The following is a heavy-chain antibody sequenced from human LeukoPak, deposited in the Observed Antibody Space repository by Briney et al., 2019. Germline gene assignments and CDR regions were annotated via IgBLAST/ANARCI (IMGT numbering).Heavy chain of an antibody. V-gene: IGHV1-69*13. D-gene: IGHD3-22*01. CDR2: IIPIFGTA. Sequence: SVKVSCKASGGTFSSYAISWVRQAPGQGLEWMGGIIPIFGTANYAQKFQGRVTITADESTSTAYMELSSLRSEDTAVYYCARGRITMIHMPENWFDPWGQGTLVTVSS. J-gene: IGHJ5*02. CDR1: GGTFSSYA. CDR3: ARGRITMIHMPENWFDP.